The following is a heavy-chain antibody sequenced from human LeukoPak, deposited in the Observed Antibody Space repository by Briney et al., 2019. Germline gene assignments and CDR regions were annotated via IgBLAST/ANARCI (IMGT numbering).Heavy chain of an antibody. CDR3: WALRFGEIFHPL. Sequence: PGGSLRLSCAASGFTFSSYAMSWVRQAPGKGLEWVSAISGSGGSTYYADSVKGRFTISRDNSKNTLYLQMNSLRAEDTTVYYCWALRFGEIFHPLWGQGTLVTVSS. CDR2: ISGSGGST. CDR1: GFTFSSYA. D-gene: IGHD3-10*01. J-gene: IGHJ4*02. V-gene: IGHV3-23*01.